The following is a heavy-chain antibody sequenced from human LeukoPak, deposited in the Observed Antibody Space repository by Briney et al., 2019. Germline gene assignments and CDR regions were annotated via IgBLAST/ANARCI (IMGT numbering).Heavy chain of an antibody. CDR1: GFPFSTYT. CDR2: ISYDGSDK. Sequence: PGGSLRLSCAASGFPFSTYTMYWVRQAPGKGLDCVALISYDGSDKYYADSVKGRFTISRDNSKNTLYLQMNSLRAEDTAVYYCAKRTRGYSYGTLDYWGQGTLVTVSS. J-gene: IGHJ4*02. V-gene: IGHV3-30-3*01. CDR3: AKRTRGYSYGTLDY. D-gene: IGHD5-18*01.